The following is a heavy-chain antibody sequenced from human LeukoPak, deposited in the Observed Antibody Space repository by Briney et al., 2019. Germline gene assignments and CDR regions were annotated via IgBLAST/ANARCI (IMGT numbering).Heavy chain of an antibody. V-gene: IGHV3-23*01. CDR3: TAEYDSSGYYPWFFDL. J-gene: IGHJ2*01. D-gene: IGHD3-22*01. Sequence: LPGGSLRLSCAASGFTLSTYAMSWVRQTPGKGLEWVAATSSSDAGTYHADSVRGRFTISRDNSKNTLYLQMNSLKTEDTAVYYCTAEYDSSGYYPWFFDLWGRGTLVTASS. CDR1: GFTLSTYA. CDR2: TSSSDAGT.